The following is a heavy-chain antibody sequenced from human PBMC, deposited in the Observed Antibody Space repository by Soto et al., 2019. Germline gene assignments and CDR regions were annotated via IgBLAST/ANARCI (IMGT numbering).Heavy chain of an antibody. Sequence: QVQLVQSGAEVKKPGASVKVSCKASGYTFTTYGMSWVRQAPGQGLEWMGWISGYNGNTNYAQKFQGRVSMTTGTSTSIAYIELRSLRSDDTAVYYCARGDYGSAPDYWGQGTLVTVSS. D-gene: IGHD3-10*01. CDR3: ARGDYGSAPDY. CDR1: GYTFTTYG. J-gene: IGHJ4*02. V-gene: IGHV1-18*01. CDR2: ISGYNGNT.